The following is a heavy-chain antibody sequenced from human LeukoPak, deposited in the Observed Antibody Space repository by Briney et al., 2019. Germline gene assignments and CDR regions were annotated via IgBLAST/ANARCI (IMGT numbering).Heavy chain of an antibody. V-gene: IGHV3-48*04. CDR2: ISSNSGTI. J-gene: IGHJ4*02. CDR1: GFTFSSNS. Sequence: GGSLTLSCAGSGFTFSSNSMNWVRQAPGKGLEWVSYISSNSGTIYYADSVKGRFTISRDNAKDSLSVQMNSLRAGHTAVYYCARAIAVAAPCDYWGQGNLVTVSS. D-gene: IGHD6-19*01. CDR3: ARAIAVAAPCDY.